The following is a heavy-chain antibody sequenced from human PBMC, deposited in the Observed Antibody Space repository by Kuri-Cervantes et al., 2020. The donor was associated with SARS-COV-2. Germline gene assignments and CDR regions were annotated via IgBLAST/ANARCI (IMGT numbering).Heavy chain of an antibody. CDR3: ARGVVTGFRSWWFDP. V-gene: IGHV1-69*13. CDR1: GGTFSSYA. J-gene: IGHJ5*02. Sequence: SVKVSCKASGGTFSSYAISWVRQAPGQGLEWMGGIIPIFGTANYAQKFQGRVTITAGESTSTAYIELSSLRSEDTAVYYCARGVVTGFRSWWFDPWGQGTLVTVSS. D-gene: IGHD4-23*01. CDR2: IIPIFGTA.